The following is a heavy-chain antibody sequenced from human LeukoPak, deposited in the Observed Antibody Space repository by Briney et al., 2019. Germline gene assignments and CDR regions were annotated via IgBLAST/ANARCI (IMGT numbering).Heavy chain of an antibody. J-gene: IGHJ5*02. CDR2: IYYSGST. V-gene: IGHV4-59*08. CDR1: GGSISSYY. CDR3: ARHVLTIRSWFDP. D-gene: IGHD3-3*01. Sequence: SETLSLTCTVSGGSISSYYWSWIRQPPGKGLEWIGYIYYSGSTNYNPSLKSRVTISADTSKNQFSLKLSSVTAADTAVYYCARHVLTIRSWFDPWGQGTLVTVSS.